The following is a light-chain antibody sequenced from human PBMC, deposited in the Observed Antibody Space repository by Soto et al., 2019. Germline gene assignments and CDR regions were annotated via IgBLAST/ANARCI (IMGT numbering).Light chain of an antibody. V-gene: IGKV1-5*01. J-gene: IGKJ3*01. CDR1: QPVSTW. CDR3: QQYNSLLFT. CDR2: EAS. Sequence: DVLMTQSPSTLSAFVGDIVFITCRASQPVSTWVAWYAQKPGKAPKLLISEASSLASGVPSRFSGSGSGTEFTLTISSLQPSDSGTYFCQQYNSLLFTFGPGTKVDI.